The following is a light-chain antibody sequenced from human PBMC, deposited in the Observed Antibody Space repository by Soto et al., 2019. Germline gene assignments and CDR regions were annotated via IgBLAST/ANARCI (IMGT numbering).Light chain of an antibody. J-gene: IGKJ1*01. V-gene: IGKV3-20*01. Sequence: EMLMTQSPATLSVSPGERATLSCRASQSVSSSYLAWYQQKPGQAPRLLIYGASSRATGIPDRFTGSGSGTDFTLTISRLEPEDFAVFYCHQYGSSPQTFGQGTKVDIK. CDR2: GAS. CDR1: QSVSSSY. CDR3: HQYGSSPQT.